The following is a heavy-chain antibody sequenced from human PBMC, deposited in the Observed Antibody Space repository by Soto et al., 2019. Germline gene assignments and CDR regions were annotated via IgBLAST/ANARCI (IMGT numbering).Heavy chain of an antibody. J-gene: IGHJ5*02. Sequence: SETLSLTCTVSGGSIFSDDWTWIRQPPGKGLEWIGYISRSGSSSFAPSLKGRVTFSTDTSKNQVSLKMTYVTVADTAVYYCARGYWFDHWGPGTRVTVSS. CDR1: GGSIFSDD. CDR2: ISRSGSS. CDR3: ARGYWFDH. V-gene: IGHV4-59*01.